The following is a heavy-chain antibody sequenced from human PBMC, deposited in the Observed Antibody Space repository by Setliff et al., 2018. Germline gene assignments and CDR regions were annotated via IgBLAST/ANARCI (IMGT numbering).Heavy chain of an antibody. Sequence: GESLKISCAASGFTFSSYWMSWVRQAPGKGLVWVANIKQDGSEKDYVDSVKGRLTISRDNAKKSLYLQMNSLRAEDTAVYYCARDGGSSYLYGMDVWGQGPTVTVSS. CDR1: GFTFSSYW. V-gene: IGHV3-7*03. CDR3: ARDGGSSYLYGMDV. D-gene: IGHD6-13*01. J-gene: IGHJ6*02. CDR2: IKQDGSEK.